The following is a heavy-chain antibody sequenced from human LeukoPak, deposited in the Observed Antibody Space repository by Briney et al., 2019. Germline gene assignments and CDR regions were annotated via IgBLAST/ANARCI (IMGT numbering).Heavy chain of an antibody. D-gene: IGHD3-22*01. CDR2: ISAYNGNT. Sequence: ASVTVSCKAYGYTFTSYGISWVRQAPGQGLEWMGWISAYNGNTNYLQKLQPTVNMTTATSTSTAYMEPRSLTSDDTAVYYCARHDYYDSSGKGHGNHYFDYCGQGTLVTVSS. J-gene: IGHJ4*02. CDR1: GYTFTSYG. V-gene: IGHV1-18*01. CDR3: ARHDYYDSSGKGHGNHYFDY.